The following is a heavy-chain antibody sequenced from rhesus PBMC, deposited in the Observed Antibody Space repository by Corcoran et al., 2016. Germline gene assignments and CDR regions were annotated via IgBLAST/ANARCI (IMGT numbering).Heavy chain of an antibody. CDR2: IGLISGIS. CDR1: GYSISSGYG. CDR3: AREQGYYYRFDV. J-gene: IGHJ5-1*01. Sequence: QVQLQESGPGLVKPSETLSLTCAVSGYSISSGYGWSWFRQTPGKGLEWIVYIGLISGISNYNPSRKRRVTISKDTSKNQFSLKLSSVTAADTAVYYCAREQGYYYRFDVWGAGVLVTVSS. V-gene: IGHV4-127*01. D-gene: IGHD3-16*01.